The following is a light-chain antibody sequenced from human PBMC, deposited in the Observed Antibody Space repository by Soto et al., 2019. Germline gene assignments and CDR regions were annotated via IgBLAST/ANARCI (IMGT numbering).Light chain of an antibody. J-gene: IGKJ1*01. CDR2: QAS. CDR1: EGVSRS. CDR3: QQYNAYSQA. V-gene: IGKV1-5*03. Sequence: DIYITQFPSTLSSSVGDRVTITCRASEGVSRSLAWYQQKPGRTPKLLIYQASTLETGVPSTFSGSGSGTAFTLTISSLQPDDFANYYRQQYNAYSQAFGQGTKV.